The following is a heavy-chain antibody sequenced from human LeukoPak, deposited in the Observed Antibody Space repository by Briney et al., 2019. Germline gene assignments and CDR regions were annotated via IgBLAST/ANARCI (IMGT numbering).Heavy chain of an antibody. Sequence: PGGSLRLSCAASGFTFSSYAMSWVRQAPGKGLEWVSAISGSGGSTYYADSVKGRFTISRDNSKNTLYLQMNSLRAEDTAVYYCAKVNYYGSGSYYNDAFDIWGQGTMVTVSS. CDR3: AKVNYYGSGSYYNDAFDI. V-gene: IGHV3-23*01. D-gene: IGHD3-10*01. CDR2: ISGSGGST. J-gene: IGHJ3*02. CDR1: GFTFSSYA.